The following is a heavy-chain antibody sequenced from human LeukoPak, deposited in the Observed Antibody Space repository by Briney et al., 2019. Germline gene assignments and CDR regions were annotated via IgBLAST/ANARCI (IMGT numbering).Heavy chain of an antibody. Sequence: SETLSLTCTVSGGSISTYYWTWIRQPPGKGLEWIGYIYYSETTDYNPSLKGRVTISVDTSKSQFSLNLSSVTAADTAVYYCARQPQDSGSLGAGYFDYWGQGTLVTVSS. J-gene: IGHJ4*02. V-gene: IGHV4-59*01. CDR2: IYYSETT. CDR1: GGSISTYY. CDR3: ARQPQDSGSLGAGYFDY. D-gene: IGHD6-13*01.